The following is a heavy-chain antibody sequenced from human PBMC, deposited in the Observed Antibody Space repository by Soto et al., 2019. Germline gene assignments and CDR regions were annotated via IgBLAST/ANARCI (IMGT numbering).Heavy chain of an antibody. Sequence: PGGSLRLSCAASGFTFSSYGMHWVRQAPGKGLEWVAVIWYDGSNKYYADSAKGRFTITRDNSKNTLYLQMNSLRAEDTAVYYCARDHLRYCSSTSCYIPWFDPWGQGTLVTVSS. D-gene: IGHD2-2*02. V-gene: IGHV3-33*01. CDR3: ARDHLRYCSSTSCYIPWFDP. J-gene: IGHJ5*02. CDR2: IWYDGSNK. CDR1: GFTFSSYG.